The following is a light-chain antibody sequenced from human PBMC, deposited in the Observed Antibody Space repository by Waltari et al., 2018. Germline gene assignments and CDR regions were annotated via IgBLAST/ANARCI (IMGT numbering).Light chain of an antibody. Sequence: IVMTQSPATLSVSPGERATLSCRASQSVGNDLAWYHQAPGQAPRLLIYGASSRATGVPARFSGSGSGTEFTLTITSLQSGDFGIYFCQQYKEWPPWTFGQGTRVDTK. CDR1: QSVGND. J-gene: IGKJ1*01. CDR2: GAS. V-gene: IGKV3-15*01. CDR3: QQYKEWPPWT.